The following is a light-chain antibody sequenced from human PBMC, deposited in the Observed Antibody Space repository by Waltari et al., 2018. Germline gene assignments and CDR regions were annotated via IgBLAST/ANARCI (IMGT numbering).Light chain of an antibody. CDR3: QQSYT. CDR2: GAS. Sequence: DLQMTKSRSSLSASVGEKVTITFRASQSISEYLNWYQQKPGKAPKLLIYGASSLQSGVPSRFSGSGSGTDFTLSITSLQPEDSATYYCQQSYTFGGGTKVEIK. CDR1: QSISEY. V-gene: IGKV1-39*01. J-gene: IGKJ4*01.